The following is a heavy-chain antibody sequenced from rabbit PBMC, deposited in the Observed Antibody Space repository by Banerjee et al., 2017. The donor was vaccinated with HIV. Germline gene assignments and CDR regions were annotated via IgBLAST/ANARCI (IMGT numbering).Heavy chain of an antibody. CDR3: ASHYSGDDYAFNF. V-gene: IGHV1S40*01. Sequence: QSLEESGGGLVKPGASLTLTCTASGFIFSDDYAMCWVRQAPGKGLEWIARIRTSSGSTWYGGGAKGRFTPSKPPSTRLTLKRPSRPAADTAPYFGASHYSGDDYAFNFWGPGTLVTVS. D-gene: IGHD6-1*01. CDR2: IRTSSGST. CDR1: GFIFSDDYA. J-gene: IGHJ4*01.